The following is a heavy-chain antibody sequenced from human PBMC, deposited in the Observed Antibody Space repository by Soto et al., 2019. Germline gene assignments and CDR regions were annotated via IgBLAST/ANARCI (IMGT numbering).Heavy chain of an antibody. J-gene: IGHJ4*02. CDR1: GFTFSSYA. V-gene: IGHV3-23*01. CDR3: AKDHFGGSKQKVSGY. Sequence: PGGSLRLSCAASGFTFSSYAMSWVRQAPGKGLEWVSAISGSGGSTYYADSVKGRFTISRDNSKNTLYLQMNSLRAEDTAVYYCAKDHFGGSKQKVSGYWGQGTLVTVSS. CDR2: ISGSGGST. D-gene: IGHD3-10*01.